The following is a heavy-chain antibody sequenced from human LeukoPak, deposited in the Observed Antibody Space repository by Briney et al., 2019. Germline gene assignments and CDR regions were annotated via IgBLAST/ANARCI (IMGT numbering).Heavy chain of an antibody. CDR3: AREGVGSVAAYYFDY. D-gene: IGHD2-2*01. CDR2: IYYSGST. V-gene: IGHV4-31*03. J-gene: IGHJ4*02. CDR1: GGSTSSSNYY. Sequence: SETLSLTCTVSGGSTSSSNYYWGWIRQPPGKGLEWIGYIYYSGSTYYNPSLKSRVTISVDTSKNQFSLKLSSVTAADTAVYYCAREGVGSVAAYYFDYWGQGTLVTVSS.